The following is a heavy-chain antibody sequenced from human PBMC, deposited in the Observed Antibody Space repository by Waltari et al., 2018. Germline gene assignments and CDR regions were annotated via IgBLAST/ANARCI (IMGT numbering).Heavy chain of an antibody. J-gene: IGHJ3*02. CDR1: GFTFSSYG. CDR3: ANPRRGAFDI. V-gene: IGHV3-30*02. Sequence: QVQLVESGGGVVQPGGSLRLSCAASGFTFSSYGMHWVRQAPGKGLEWVALIRYDGSNKYYADSVKGRFTISRDNSKNTLYLQMNSLRAEDTAVYYCANPRRGAFDIWGQGTMVTVSS. CDR2: IRYDGSNK.